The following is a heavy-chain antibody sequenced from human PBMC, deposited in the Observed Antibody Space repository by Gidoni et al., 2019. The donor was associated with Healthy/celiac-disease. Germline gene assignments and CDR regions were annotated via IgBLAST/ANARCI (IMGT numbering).Heavy chain of an antibody. Sequence: QVQLVQSGAEVKKPGASVKVSCKASGYTFTSYSMHWVRQAPGQGLEWMGIINPSVGSTSYAQKFQGRVTMTRDTSTSTVYMELSSLRSEDTAVYYGARDCGGDCYLSITDYYYYGMDVWGQGTTVTVSS. CDR3: ARDCGGDCYLSITDYYYYGMDV. V-gene: IGHV1-46*01. CDR1: GYTFTSYS. J-gene: IGHJ6*02. D-gene: IGHD2-21*01. CDR2: INPSVGST.